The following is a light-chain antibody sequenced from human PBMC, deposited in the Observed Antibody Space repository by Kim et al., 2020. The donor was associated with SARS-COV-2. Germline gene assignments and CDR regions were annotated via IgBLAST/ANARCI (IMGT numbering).Light chain of an antibody. CDR1: QSVSSK. V-gene: IGKV3-15*01. J-gene: IGKJ1*01. CDR2: GAS. CDR3: QQYKNWRT. Sequence: FVSPGERDTLSCRASQSVSSKVAWYQQKPGQAPRLLIYGASTRATGIPARFTGSGSGTEFTLTISSLQSEDFGVYYCQQYKNWRTFGQGTKVEIK.